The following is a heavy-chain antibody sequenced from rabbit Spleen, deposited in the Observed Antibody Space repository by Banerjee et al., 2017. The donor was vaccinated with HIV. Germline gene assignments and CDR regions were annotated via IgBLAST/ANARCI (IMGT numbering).Heavy chain of an antibody. V-gene: IGHV1S40*01. CDR1: GFSFSSSYY. Sequence: QSLEESGGDMVKPGASLTLTCTASGFSFSSSYYICWVRQAPGRGLEWIACIDSGSSSFTYFASWAKGRFTISKISSTTVTLQVISLTTADTAIYFCARDGVGGVGYAYDLWGPGTLVTVS. CDR2: IDSGSSSFT. D-gene: IGHD6-1*01. CDR3: ARDGVGGVGYAYDL. J-gene: IGHJ6*01.